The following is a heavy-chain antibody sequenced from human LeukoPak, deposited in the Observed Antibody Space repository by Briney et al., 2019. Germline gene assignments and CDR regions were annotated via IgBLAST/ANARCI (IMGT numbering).Heavy chain of an antibody. CDR1: GGSFSGYY. V-gene: IGHV4-34*01. D-gene: IGHD2-15*01. CDR3: ARLRWTSEY. Sequence: SETLSLTCAVYGGSFSGYYWSWIRQPPGKGLEWIGEINHSGSTNYNPSLKSRVTISVDTSKNQFSLKLSSVTAADTAVYYCARLRWTSEYRGQGTLVTVSS. J-gene: IGHJ4*02. CDR2: INHSGST.